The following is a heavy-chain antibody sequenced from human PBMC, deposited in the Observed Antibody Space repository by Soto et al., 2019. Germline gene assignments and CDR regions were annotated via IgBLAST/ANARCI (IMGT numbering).Heavy chain of an antibody. D-gene: IGHD4-4*01. V-gene: IGHV3-48*02. Sequence: EVQLVESGGGLVQPGGSLRLSCAASGFTFSSYSMNWVRQAPGTGLEWVSYISSSSSTIYYADSVKGRFTISRDNAKNSLYLQMNSLRDEDTAVYDCATDGTVTTPGVLDYWGQGTLVTVSS. CDR1: GFTFSSYS. CDR3: ATDGTVTTPGVLDY. J-gene: IGHJ4*02. CDR2: ISSSSSTI.